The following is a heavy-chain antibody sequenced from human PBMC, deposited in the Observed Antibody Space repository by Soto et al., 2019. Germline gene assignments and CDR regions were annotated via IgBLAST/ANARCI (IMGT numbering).Heavy chain of an antibody. D-gene: IGHD4-17*01. CDR1: GFTFSSYG. CDR2: IWYDGSNK. J-gene: IGHJ3*02. Sequence: PGGSLRLSCAASGFTFSSYGMHWARQGPGKGLEWVAVIWYDGSNKVYADSVKGRFTISKDNSKNTLYLQMNSLRAEDTAVYYCARDLSGDYGALDTWGQGTTVTVS. CDR3: ARDLSGDYGALDT. V-gene: IGHV3-33*01.